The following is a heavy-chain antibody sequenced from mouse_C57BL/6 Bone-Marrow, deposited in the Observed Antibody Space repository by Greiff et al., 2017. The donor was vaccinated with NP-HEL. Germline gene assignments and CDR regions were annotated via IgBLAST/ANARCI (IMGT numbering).Heavy chain of an antibody. D-gene: IGHD2-1*01. Sequence: EAGGGLVQPKGSLKLSCAASGFSFNTYAMNWVRQAPGKGLEWVARIRSKSNNYATYYADSVKDRFTISRDDSESMLYLQMNNLKTEDTAMYYCVRHDYGNEWYFDVWGTGTTVTVSS. J-gene: IGHJ1*03. CDR3: VRHDYGNEWYFDV. CDR1: GFSFNTYA. CDR2: IRSKSNNYAT. V-gene: IGHV10-1*01.